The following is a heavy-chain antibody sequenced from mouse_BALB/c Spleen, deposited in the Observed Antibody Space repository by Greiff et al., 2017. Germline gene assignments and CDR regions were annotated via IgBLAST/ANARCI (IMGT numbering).Heavy chain of an antibody. CDR1: GFTFSSFG. D-gene: IGHD2-4*01. Sequence: EVKVVESGGGLVQPGGSRKLSCAASGFTFSSFGMHWVRQAPEKRLEWVASISSGGSTYYPDSVKGRFTISRDNARNILYLQMSSLRSEDTAMYYCAREDGITIAYWGQGTLVTVSA. CDR3: AREDGITIAY. J-gene: IGHJ3*01. V-gene: IGHV5-6-5*01. CDR2: ISSGGST.